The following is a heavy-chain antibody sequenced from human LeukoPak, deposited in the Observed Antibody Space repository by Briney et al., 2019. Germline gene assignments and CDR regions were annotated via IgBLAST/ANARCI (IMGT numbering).Heavy chain of an antibody. CDR3: ARDRIAVAGRKYYYYMDV. J-gene: IGHJ6*03. CDR1: GGTFSSYA. V-gene: IGHV1-69*06. Sequence: ASVKVSCKASGGTFSSYAISWARQAPGQGLEWMGGIIPSLGTANYAQKFKGRVTITADKSTSTAYMELSSLRSEDTAVYYCARDRIAVAGRKYYYYMDVWGKGTTVTVSS. CDR2: IIPSLGTA. D-gene: IGHD6-19*01.